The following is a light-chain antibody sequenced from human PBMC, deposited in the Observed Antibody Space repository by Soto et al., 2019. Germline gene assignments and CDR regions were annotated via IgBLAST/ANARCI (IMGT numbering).Light chain of an antibody. CDR2: DAS. CDR3: QHYDNLPPYT. Sequence: QMTQSPSSLSVSLGERVTITCQASQDVGNSLQWYQQKPGKAPKLLIYDASKLETGVPLRFSGSGFGTDFTFTISALQTEDIATYYCQHYDNLPPYTFGQGTKVDVK. J-gene: IGKJ2*01. V-gene: IGKV1-33*01. CDR1: QDVGNS.